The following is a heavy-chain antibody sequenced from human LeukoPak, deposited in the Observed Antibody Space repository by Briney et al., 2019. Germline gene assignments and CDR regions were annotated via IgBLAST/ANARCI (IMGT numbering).Heavy chain of an antibody. CDR3: AREGYGGKLVY. J-gene: IGHJ4*02. CDR2: IYYSGST. CDR1: GGSISSSSYY. V-gene: IGHV4-39*01. Sequence: SQTLSLTCTVSGGSISSSSYYWGWIRQPPGKGLEWIGSIYYSGSTCYNPSLKSRVTISVDTSKNQFSLKLSSVTAADTAVYYCAREGYGGKLVYWGQGTLVTVSS. D-gene: IGHD4-23*01.